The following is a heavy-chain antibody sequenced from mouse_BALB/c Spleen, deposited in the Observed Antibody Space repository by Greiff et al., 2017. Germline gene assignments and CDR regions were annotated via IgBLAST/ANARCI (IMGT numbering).Heavy chain of an antibody. V-gene: IGHV1S56*01. J-gene: IGHJ1*01. CDR2: IYPGNVNT. Sequence: QVQLQQSGPELVKPGASVRISCKASGYTFTSYYIHWVKQRPGQGLEWIGWIYPGNVNTKYNEKFKGKATLTADKSSSTAYMQLSSLTSEDSAVYFCATGSPDGYFDVWGAGTTVTVSS. CDR3: ATGSPDGYFDV. CDR1: GYTFTSYY.